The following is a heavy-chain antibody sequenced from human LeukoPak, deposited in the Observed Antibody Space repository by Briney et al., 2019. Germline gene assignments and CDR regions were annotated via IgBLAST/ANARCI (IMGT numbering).Heavy chain of an antibody. CDR2: ISSSSYI. CDR1: GFTFSSYS. V-gene: IGHV3-21*01. CDR3: ARSEGSYDHFDY. Sequence: PGGSLRLSCAASGFTFSSYSMNWVRQAPGKGLEWVSSISSSSYIYYADSVKGRFTISRDNAKNSLYLQMNSLRAEDTAVYYCARSEGSYDHFDYWGQGTLVTVSS. J-gene: IGHJ4*02. D-gene: IGHD1-26*01.